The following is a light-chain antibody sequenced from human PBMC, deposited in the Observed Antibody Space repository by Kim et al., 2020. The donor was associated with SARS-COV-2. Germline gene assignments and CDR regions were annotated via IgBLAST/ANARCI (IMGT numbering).Light chain of an antibody. J-gene: IGLJ2*01. CDR2: EVS. CDR1: SSDVGGYNY. V-gene: IGLV2-8*01. Sequence: GKTGTISCTGTSSDVGGYNYVSWYQQHPGKAPKLMIYEVSKRPSGVPDRFSGSKSGNTASLTVSGLQAEDEADYYCSSYAGSNNLVFGGGTQLTVL. CDR3: SSYAGSNNLV.